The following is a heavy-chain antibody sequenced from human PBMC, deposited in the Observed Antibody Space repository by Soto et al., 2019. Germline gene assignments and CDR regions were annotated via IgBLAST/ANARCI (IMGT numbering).Heavy chain of an antibody. V-gene: IGHV3-74*01. CDR2: IKSDGSST. D-gene: IGHD3-10*01. CDR3: ARSVRSGSFPYYYYAMDV. Sequence: GGCLKLSCAASGFTSSNYWMHWVRQVPGKGLAWVSRIKSDGSSTIYADSVKGRFTISRDNAKNTLDLQMHGLRAEDMAVYYCARSVRSGSFPYYYYAMDVWGQGTTVTVSS. CDR1: GFTSSNYW. J-gene: IGHJ6*02.